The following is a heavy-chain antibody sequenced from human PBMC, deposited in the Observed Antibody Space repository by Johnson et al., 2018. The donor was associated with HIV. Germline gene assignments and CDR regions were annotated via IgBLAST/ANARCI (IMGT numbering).Heavy chain of an antibody. CDR2: IYSGGST. CDR1: GFTVSSNY. D-gene: IGHD6-19*01. J-gene: IGHJ3*02. CDR3: VRDPHSRGWCDAFDI. V-gene: IGHV3-66*01. Sequence: VQLVESGGVLVQPGGSLRLSCAASGFTVSSNYMSWVRQAPGKGLEWVSVIYSGGSTYYADSVKGRFTISRDDSKNTLYLQMNSLRVEDTALYYCVRDPHSRGWCDAFDIWGQGTMVTVSS.